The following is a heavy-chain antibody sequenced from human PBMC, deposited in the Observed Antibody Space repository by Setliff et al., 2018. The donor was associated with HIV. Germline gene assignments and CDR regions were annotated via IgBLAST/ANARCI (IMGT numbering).Heavy chain of an antibody. CDR3: ARGTTWYSTIWYRNGLTYYYYMDV. D-gene: IGHD6-13*01. V-gene: IGHV4-34*01. CDR1: DGSFSGYY. CDR2: ISHSGSP. Sequence: SETLSLTCAVNDGSFSGYYWTWIRQPPGKGLEWIGEISHSGSPNYNPSLKSRVTMSVDTSKNQFSLKLSSVTAADTAVFYCARGTTWYSTIWYRNGLTYYYYMDVWGKGTKVTVSS. J-gene: IGHJ6*03.